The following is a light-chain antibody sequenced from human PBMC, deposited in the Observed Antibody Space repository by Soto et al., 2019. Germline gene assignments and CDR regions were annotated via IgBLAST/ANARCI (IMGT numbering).Light chain of an antibody. J-gene: IGLJ2*01. CDR2: SNS. CDR3: AACDDSLSGVV. V-gene: IGLV1-47*01. CDR1: SSNIGSNS. Sequence: QSVLTQPPSASGTPGQRVTISCSGSSSNIGSNSVHWYQQLPGTAPKLLIYSNSQRPSGVPERISGSKSGTSASLAISGLRYEDEADYYCAACDDSLSGVVFGGGTKLNDL.